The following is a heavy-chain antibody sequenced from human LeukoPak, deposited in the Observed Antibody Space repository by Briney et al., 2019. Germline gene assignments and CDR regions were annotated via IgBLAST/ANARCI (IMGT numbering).Heavy chain of an antibody. CDR1: GYTFTGYY. D-gene: IGHD5-24*01. Sequence: ASVKVSCKASGYTFTGYYMHWVQQAPGKGLEWMGLVDPEDGETIYAEKFQGRVTITAGTSTDTAYMELSSLRSEDTAVYYCATVEYAFDIWGQGTMVTVSS. CDR3: ATVEYAFDI. V-gene: IGHV1-69-2*01. CDR2: VDPEDGET. J-gene: IGHJ3*02.